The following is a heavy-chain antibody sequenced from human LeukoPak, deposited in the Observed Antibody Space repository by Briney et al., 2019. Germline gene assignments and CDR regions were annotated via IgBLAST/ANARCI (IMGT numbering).Heavy chain of an antibody. CDR2: IYHSGST. CDR1: GYSISRGYS. CDR3: ARGDSSTHRFDY. D-gene: IGHD2-21*02. Sequence: PSETLSLTCTVSGYSISRGYSWGWIRQPPGKGLEWIGNIYHSGSTNYSPSLKSRVTISVDTSKNQFSLKLSSVTAADTAVYYCARGDSSTHRFDYWGQGTLVTVSS. V-gene: IGHV4-38-2*02. J-gene: IGHJ4*02.